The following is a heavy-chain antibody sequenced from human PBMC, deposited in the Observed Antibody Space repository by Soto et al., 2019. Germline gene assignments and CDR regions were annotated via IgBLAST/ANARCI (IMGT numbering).Heavy chain of an antibody. V-gene: IGHV1-18*01. CDR1: GYSFTSYG. CDR2: TYKSNT. D-gene: IGHD2-21*01. Sequence: QVQLVQSGAEVRKPGASVKVSCKAAGYSFTSYGITWVRQAPGQGLEWMGGTYKSNTNYAQKAQGRVTMTTDTSTSTAYMELRSRTSDDTAVYYCAGGPTVGDCWGRGTLVTVSS. CDR3: AGGPTVGDC. J-gene: IGHJ3*01.